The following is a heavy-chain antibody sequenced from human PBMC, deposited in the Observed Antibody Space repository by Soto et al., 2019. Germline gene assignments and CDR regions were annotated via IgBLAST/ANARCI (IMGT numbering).Heavy chain of an antibody. Sequence: QVQLVQSGAEVKKPGASVKVSCKASGYTFTSYDINWVRQATGQGLEWMGWMNPNSGNTGYAQNFQGRVTMTRNSSISTAYMELSSLRSEDTAVHYCERRKSRCDDDYVDFSFDIWGQRTIV. CDR1: GYTFTSYD. V-gene: IGHV1-8*02. CDR3: ERRKSRCDDDYVDFSFDI. D-gene: IGHD4-17*01. J-gene: IGHJ3*02. CDR2: MNPNSGNT.